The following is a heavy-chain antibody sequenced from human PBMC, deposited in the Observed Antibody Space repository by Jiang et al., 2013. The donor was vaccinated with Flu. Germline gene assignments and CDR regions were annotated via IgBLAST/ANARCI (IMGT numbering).Heavy chain of an antibody. Sequence: QLLESGGGLVKPGGSLRLSCAASGFTFSSYSMNWVRQAPGKGLEWVSSISSSSSYIYYADSVKGRFTISRDNAKNSLYLQMNSLRAEDTAVYYCARDPGYNYYYGMDVWGQGTTVTVSS. J-gene: IGHJ6*02. CDR3: ARDPGYNYYYGMDV. CDR2: ISSSSSYI. CDR1: GFTFSSYS. V-gene: IGHV3-21*01.